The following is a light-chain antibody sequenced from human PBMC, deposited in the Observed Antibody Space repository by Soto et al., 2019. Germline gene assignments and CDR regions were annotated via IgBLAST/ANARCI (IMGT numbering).Light chain of an antibody. J-gene: IGKJ5*01. Sequence: EIVLTQSPGILSLSPGERASLSCGASQSLSSNFLAWYQQKPGQAPRLLIYGASSRATGIPDRFSGTGSETDFTLTISSLEPEDFAVYYCQQRSSAITFGQGTRLEIK. V-gene: IGKV3D-20*02. CDR3: QQRSSAIT. CDR2: GAS. CDR1: QSLSSNF.